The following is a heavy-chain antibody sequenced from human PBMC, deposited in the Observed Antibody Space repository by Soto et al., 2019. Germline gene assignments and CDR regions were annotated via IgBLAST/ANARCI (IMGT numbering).Heavy chain of an antibody. J-gene: IGHJ4*02. V-gene: IGHV1-24*01. CDR3: AMGAPMVRGVIVYFDY. D-gene: IGHD3-10*01. Sequence: ASVKVSCKVSGYTLTELSMHWVRQAPGKGLEWMGGFDPEDGETIYAQKFQGRVTMTEDTSTDTAYMELSSLRSEDTAVYYCAMGAPMVRGVIVYFDYWGQGTLVTVSS. CDR2: FDPEDGET. CDR1: GYTLTELS.